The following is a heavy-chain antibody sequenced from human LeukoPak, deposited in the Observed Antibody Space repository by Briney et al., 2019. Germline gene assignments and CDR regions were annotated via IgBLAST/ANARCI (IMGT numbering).Heavy chain of an antibody. CDR1: GFSFNNYA. V-gene: IGHV3-23*01. J-gene: IGHJ4*02. Sequence: GGSLRLSCVASGFSFNNYAMNWVRQAPGKGLEWVSLIIGSSGTTFYADSVKGRFTISRVKSKSTLYLQMNSLRAEDTAVYYCANGAYDYIEIAYFDYWGQGSLVTVSS. D-gene: IGHD5-12*01. CDR3: ANGAYDYIEIAYFDY. CDR2: IIGSSGTT.